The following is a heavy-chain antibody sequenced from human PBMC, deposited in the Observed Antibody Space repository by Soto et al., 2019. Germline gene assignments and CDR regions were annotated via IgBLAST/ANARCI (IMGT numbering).Heavy chain of an antibody. J-gene: IGHJ4*02. CDR2: ISYDGSNK. CDR3: AKSWSGYSYGFDY. D-gene: IGHD5-18*01. V-gene: IGHV3-30*18. CDR1: GFTFSSYG. Sequence: PGGSLRLSCAASGFTFSSYGMHWVRQAPGKGLEWVAVISYDGSNKYYADSVKGRFTISRDNSKNTLYLQMNSLRAEDTAVYYCAKSWSGYSYGFDYWGQGTLVTVSS.